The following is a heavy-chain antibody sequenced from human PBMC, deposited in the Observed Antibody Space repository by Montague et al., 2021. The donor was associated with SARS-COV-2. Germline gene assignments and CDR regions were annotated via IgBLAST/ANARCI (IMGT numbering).Heavy chain of an antibody. CDR2: IYCSGST. CDR1: GGSISSSSYY. Sequence: SETLSLTCTVSGGSISSSSYYWGWIRQPPGKGLEWIGSIYCSGSTYYNPSLKSRVTISVDTSKNQFSLKQSSVTAADTAVYYCARQGDQLLLEYWFDPWGQGTLVTVSS. CDR3: ARQGDQLLLEYWFDP. J-gene: IGHJ5*02. D-gene: IGHD2-2*01. V-gene: IGHV4-39*01.